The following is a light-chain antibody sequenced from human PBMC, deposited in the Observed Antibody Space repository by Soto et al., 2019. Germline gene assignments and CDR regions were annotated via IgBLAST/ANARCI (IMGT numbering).Light chain of an antibody. CDR3: QQYNSYSPSWT. Sequence: DIQMTQSPSTLSASVGDRVTITCRASQSIGSWLAWYQQKPGKAPKLLIYDASSLESGVPSRFSGSGSGTEFTLTISSLQPDDFATYYCQQYNSYSPSWTFGQGTKVDIK. CDR1: QSIGSW. V-gene: IGKV1-5*01. J-gene: IGKJ1*01. CDR2: DAS.